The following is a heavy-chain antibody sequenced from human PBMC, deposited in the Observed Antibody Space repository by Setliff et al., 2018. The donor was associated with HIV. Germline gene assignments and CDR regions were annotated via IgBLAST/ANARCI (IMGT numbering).Heavy chain of an antibody. Sequence: KPSETLSLTCTVSGGSINRHFWGWIRQPPGKGLEWIGYIDYSGNTNYHHYLSFRVTMSVATSRNQFSLRLTSVTAADTAVYYCARRRPADSSTGEDSWTGTFDLWGLGTLVTVSS. CDR3: ARRRPADSSTGEDSWTGTFDL. CDR1: GGSINRHF. CDR2: IDYSGNT. D-gene: IGHD3-3*01. V-gene: IGHV4-59*11. J-gene: IGHJ4*02.